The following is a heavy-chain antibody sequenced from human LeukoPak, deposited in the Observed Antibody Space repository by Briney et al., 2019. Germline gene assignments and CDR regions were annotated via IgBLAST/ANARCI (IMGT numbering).Heavy chain of an antibody. D-gene: IGHD6-19*01. CDR2: IYYSGTT. V-gene: IGHV4-39*01. J-gene: IGHJ4*02. Sequence: RASETLSLTCTVSGGSISSSSYFWGWIRQPPGKGLEWIGSIYYSGTTYYNPSLKSRVTISVDTSKNEFSLKLSSVTAADTAVYYCARRRVDNRAGWYFDFWGQGTLATVSS. CDR3: ARRRVDNRAGWYFDF. CDR1: GGSISSSSYF.